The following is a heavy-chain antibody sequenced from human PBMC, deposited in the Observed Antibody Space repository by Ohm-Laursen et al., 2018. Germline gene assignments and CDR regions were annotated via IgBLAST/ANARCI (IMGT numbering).Heavy chain of an antibody. CDR1: GYNFTSHY. J-gene: IGHJ2*01. V-gene: IGHV1-46*01. Sequence: ASVKVSCKTSGYNFTSHYIHWVRQAPGQGLEWMGMINPSGGSTSYPQKFQGRVTMTRDTSTSTIYLELNSLRSEDTAAYYCARDFWARYFDLWGRGTLVVVSS. D-gene: IGHD3-3*01. CDR2: INPSGGST. CDR3: ARDFWARYFDL.